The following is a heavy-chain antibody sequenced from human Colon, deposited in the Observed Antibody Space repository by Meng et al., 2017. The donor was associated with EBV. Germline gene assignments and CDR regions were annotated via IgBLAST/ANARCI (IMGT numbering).Heavy chain of an antibody. J-gene: IGHJ2*01. V-gene: IGHV4-31*03. CDR2: IYYSGST. CDR3: ASLYGDSSVWYLDL. D-gene: IGHD4-17*01. CDR1: GGSISSGNHY. Sequence: QVRRQAAGSGLVKPSQTLSLPCTCSGGSISSGNHYWSWIRQHPGKGLEYIGYIYYSGSTYYNPSLKSRVIISVDTSKNQFSLRLNSVTAADTAVYYCASLYGDSSVWYLDLWGRGTLVTVSS.